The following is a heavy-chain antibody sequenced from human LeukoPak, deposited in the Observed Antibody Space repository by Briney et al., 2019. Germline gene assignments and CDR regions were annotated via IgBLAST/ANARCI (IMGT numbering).Heavy chain of an antibody. V-gene: IGHV1-8*02. CDR1: GYTFTNYD. Sequence: ASVKVSCKASGYTFTNYDINWVRQATGQGLEWMGWINPNSDGTNYAQKFQGRVTMTRNTSISTAYMELSSLRSEDTAVYYCARSPVLRYFDWLSAHNWFDPWGQGTLVTVSS. J-gene: IGHJ5*02. CDR3: ARSPVLRYFDWLSAHNWFDP. CDR2: INPNSDGT. D-gene: IGHD3-9*01.